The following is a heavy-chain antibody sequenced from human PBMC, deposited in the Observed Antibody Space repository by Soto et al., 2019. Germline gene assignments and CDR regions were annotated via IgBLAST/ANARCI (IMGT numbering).Heavy chain of an antibody. CDR2: THDSGFI. CDR1: GGSMSHYH. J-gene: IGHJ4*02. Sequence: QVQLQESGPGLVKPSETLSLTCTVSGGSMSHYHWCWIRQSPGKGLEFIGYTHDSGFINYNPSLMSRVAISLDTSKNQFSLKLTSVTAADTALYYCARTGYGDHFDYWGRGTLVTVSS. CDR3: ARTGYGDHFDY. V-gene: IGHV4-59*01. D-gene: IGHD5-18*01.